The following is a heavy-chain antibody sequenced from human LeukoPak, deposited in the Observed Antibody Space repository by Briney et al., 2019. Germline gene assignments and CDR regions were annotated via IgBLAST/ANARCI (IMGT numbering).Heavy chain of an antibody. CDR1: GYTFSTYG. J-gene: IGHJ4*02. V-gene: IGHV1-46*01. CDR3: ARDFKVDSSGWNLYYFDY. Sequence: ASVKVSCKASGYTFSTYGISWVRQAPGQGLEWMGTINPRGGSTTYTQKFQGRVTMTRDTSTNTVYMEVSSLRTEDTAVYYCARDFKVDSSGWNLYYFDYWGQGTLVTVSS. D-gene: IGHD6-19*01. CDR2: INPRGGST.